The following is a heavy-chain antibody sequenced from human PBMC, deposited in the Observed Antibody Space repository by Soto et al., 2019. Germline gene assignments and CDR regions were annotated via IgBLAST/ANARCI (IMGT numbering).Heavy chain of an antibody. CDR2: ISVSGGST. V-gene: IGHV3-23*01. CDR1: GFTFSSYA. CDR3: AKDHPQVICTIFGY. D-gene: IGHD3-3*01. J-gene: IGHJ4*02. Sequence: LILSCAASGFTFSSYAMSWVRHAPGKGLEWVSAISVSGGSTYYADSVKGRFTISRDNSKKTRYLQMNSLRAEDTAVYYCAKDHPQVICTIFGYWGEGTLVTVS.